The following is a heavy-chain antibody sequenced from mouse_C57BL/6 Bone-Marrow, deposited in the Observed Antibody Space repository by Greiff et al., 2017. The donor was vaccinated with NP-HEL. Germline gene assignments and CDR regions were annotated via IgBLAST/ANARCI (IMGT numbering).Heavy chain of an antibody. V-gene: IGHV5-4*01. CDR1: GFTFSSYA. CDR3: ARDAGWIAY. CDR2: ISDGGSYT. Sequence: EVQRVESGGGLVKPGGSLKLSCAASGFTFSSYAMSWVRQTPEKRLEWVATISDGGSYTYYPDNVKGRFTISRDNAKNNLYLQMSHLKSEDTAMYYCARDAGWIAYWGQGTLVTVSA. J-gene: IGHJ3*01.